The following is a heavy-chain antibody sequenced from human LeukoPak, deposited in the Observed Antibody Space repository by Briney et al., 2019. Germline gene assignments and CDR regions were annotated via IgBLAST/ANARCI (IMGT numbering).Heavy chain of an antibody. D-gene: IGHD3-22*01. CDR1: SGSISTYY. Sequence: PSETLSLTCTVSSGSISTYYWSWIRQPPGKGLEWIGYIYHNGNTNYNPSLKSRVTISVDKSKNQFSLKLSSVTAADTAVYYCARDQLGGYDSSGYLGYWGQGTLVTVSS. J-gene: IGHJ4*02. CDR2: IYHNGNT. CDR3: ARDQLGGYDSSGYLGY. V-gene: IGHV4-59*12.